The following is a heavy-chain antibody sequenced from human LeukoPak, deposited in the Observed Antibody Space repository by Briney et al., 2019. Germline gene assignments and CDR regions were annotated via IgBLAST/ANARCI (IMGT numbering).Heavy chain of an antibody. CDR1: GFTFSSYS. J-gene: IGHJ5*02. CDR2: ISSSSRTI. Sequence: GGSLRLSCAASGFTFSSYSMNWVRQAPGKGLEWVSYISSSSRTIYYADSVKGRFTISRDNAKNSLYLQMNSLRAEDTAVYYCHRGFDPWGQGTLVTVSS. D-gene: IGHD3-10*01. CDR3: HRGFDP. V-gene: IGHV3-48*01.